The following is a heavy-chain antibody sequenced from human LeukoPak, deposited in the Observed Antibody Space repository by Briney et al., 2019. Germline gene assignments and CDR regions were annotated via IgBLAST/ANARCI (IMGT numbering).Heavy chain of an antibody. CDR3: ATRGSSTSSGYNYYYYMDV. J-gene: IGHJ6*03. D-gene: IGHD2-2*01. V-gene: IGHV4-34*01. Sequence: SETLSLTCAVYGGSFSGYYWSWIRQPPGKGLEWIGEINHSGSTNYNPSLKSRVTISVDTSKNQFSLKLSSVTAADTAVYYCATRGSSTSSGYNYYYYMDVWGKGTTVTVSS. CDR1: GGSFSGYY. CDR2: INHSGST.